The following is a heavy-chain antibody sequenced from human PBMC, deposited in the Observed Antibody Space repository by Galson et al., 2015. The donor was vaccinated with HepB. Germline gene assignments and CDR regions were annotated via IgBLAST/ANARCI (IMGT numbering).Heavy chain of an antibody. D-gene: IGHD2-2*01. CDR3: ARDLVVPAAKGGYYYYYMDV. J-gene: IGHJ6*03. CDR1: GGTFSSYA. V-gene: IGHV1-69*13. Sequence: SVKVSCKASGGTFSSYAISWVRQAPGQGLEWMGGIIPIFGTANYAQKFQGRVTITADESTSTAYMELSSLRSEDTAVYYCARDLVVPAAKGGYYYYYMDVWGKGTTVTVSS. CDR2: IIPIFGTA.